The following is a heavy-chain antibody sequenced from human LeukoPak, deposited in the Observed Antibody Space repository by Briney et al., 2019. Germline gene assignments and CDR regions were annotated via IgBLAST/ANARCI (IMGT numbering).Heavy chain of an antibody. D-gene: IGHD2-2*01. CDR1: GGSFSAFY. J-gene: IGHJ4*02. Sequence: LETLSLTCNVSGGSFSAFYWSWIRQPPGEGLEWVGELSHTGNTNYNPSLKSRVTFSVDTSKRQFSLRLKSVTAADTAVYYCARGAYCTSINCYGFDYWGQGILVTVSS. V-gene: IGHV4-34*01. CDR2: LSHTGNT. CDR3: ARGAYCTSINCYGFDY.